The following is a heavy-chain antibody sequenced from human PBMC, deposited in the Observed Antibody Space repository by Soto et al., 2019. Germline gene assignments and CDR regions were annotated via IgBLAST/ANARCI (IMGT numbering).Heavy chain of an antibody. Sequence: KSSETLSLTCTVSGGSISSYYWSWIRQPPGKGLEWIGYIYYSGSTNYNPSLKSRVTISVDTSKNQFSLKLSSVTAADTAVYYCARGVTIFGVVVGYYYYMDVWGKGTTVTVSS. CDR3: ARGVTIFGVVVGYYYYMDV. CDR2: IYYSGST. D-gene: IGHD3-3*01. V-gene: IGHV4-59*01. J-gene: IGHJ6*03. CDR1: GGSISSYY.